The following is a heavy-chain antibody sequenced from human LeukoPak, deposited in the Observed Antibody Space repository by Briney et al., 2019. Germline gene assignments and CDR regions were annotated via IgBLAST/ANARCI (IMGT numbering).Heavy chain of an antibody. CDR2: IIPIFDTA. CDR3: ATDSHDSSGYFSIDY. CDR1: GGIFDNSA. V-gene: IGHV1-69*13. J-gene: IGHJ4*02. Sequence: SVKVSCKASGGIFDNSAISWVRQAPGQGLEWMGGIIPIFDTANYAQKFQGTVTITADESTSTAYMELSSLKSEDTAVYFCATDSHDSSGYFSIDYWGQGTLVTVSS. D-gene: IGHD3-22*01.